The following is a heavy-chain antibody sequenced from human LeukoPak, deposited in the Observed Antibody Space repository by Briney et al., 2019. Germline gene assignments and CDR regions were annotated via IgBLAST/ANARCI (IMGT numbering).Heavy chain of an antibody. CDR1: VNSITSDF. V-gene: IGHV4-59*08. CDR2: INYSWRS. Sequence: PSETLSLTCIVSVNSITSDFWSWIRQSPVQGLGWIGDINYSWRSEDDPSLKSPVTISVDRSRKRASLKMRSLTAADTAVSHCARLACLSAECYNYWAVGALVTVSS. D-gene: IGHD2/OR15-2a*01. CDR3: ARLACLSAECYNY. J-gene: IGHJ4*02.